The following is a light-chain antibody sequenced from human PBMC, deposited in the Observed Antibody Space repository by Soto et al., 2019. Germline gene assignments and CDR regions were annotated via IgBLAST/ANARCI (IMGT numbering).Light chain of an antibody. J-gene: IGKJ4*01. Sequence: EIVLTQSPGTLSLSPGERATLSCRASQSVSSSYLAWYQQIPGQAPRLLIYGASRRTTAIPDRFSGSGSGTDFPLTISRLGPEDFAVYYCQQYGSSVTFGGGTKVEIK. CDR2: GAS. CDR3: QQYGSSVT. V-gene: IGKV3-20*01. CDR1: QSVSSSY.